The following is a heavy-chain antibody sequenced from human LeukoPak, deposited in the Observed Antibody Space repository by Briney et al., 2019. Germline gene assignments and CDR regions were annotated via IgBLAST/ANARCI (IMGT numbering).Heavy chain of an antibody. CDR1: GFTFSSYW. CDR3: ARVVGATSFDY. D-gene: IGHD1-26*01. J-gene: IGHJ4*02. V-gene: IGHV3-74*01. CDR2: IDSDGSST. Sequence: GGSLRLSCAASGFTFSSYWMHWVRQAPGKGLVWVSRIDSDGSSTSYADSVKGRFTISGDNAKNTLYLQMNSLRAEDTAVYHCARVVGATSFDYWGQGTLVTVSS.